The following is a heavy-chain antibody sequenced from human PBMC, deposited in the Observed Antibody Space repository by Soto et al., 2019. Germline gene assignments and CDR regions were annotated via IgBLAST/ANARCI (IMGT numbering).Heavy chain of an antibody. V-gene: IGHV4-28*01. J-gene: IGHJ4*02. Sequence: QVQLQESGPGLVKPSDTLSLTCAVSGYSISSSNWWGWIRQPPGKGLEWIGYIYYSGTTYYNPSLKPRATMSVATTKSQSSLTLTSLTAVDTAVYYCARREIQGPIDSWGQGTLVTVSS. CDR1: GYSISSSNW. CDR2: IYYSGTT. D-gene: IGHD1-26*01. CDR3: ARREIQGPIDS.